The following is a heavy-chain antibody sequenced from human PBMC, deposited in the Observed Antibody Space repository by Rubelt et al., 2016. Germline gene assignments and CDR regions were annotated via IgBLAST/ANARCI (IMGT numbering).Heavy chain of an antibody. Sequence: EVQLLESGGGLVQPGGSLRLSCAASGFTFSSSWMSWVRQAPGKGLGWVANITEDGSENYYVDSVKGRFTISRDNAKKSLSLQMNSLGAEDTAVYFCATKSLNLDHWGQGTLVTVSS. V-gene: IGHV3-7*05. CDR3: ATKSLNLDH. CDR1: GFTFSSSW. J-gene: IGHJ4*02. CDR2: ITEDGSEN. D-gene: IGHD2-8*01.